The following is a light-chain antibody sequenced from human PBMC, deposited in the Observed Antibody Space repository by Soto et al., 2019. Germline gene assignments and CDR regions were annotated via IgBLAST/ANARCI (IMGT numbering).Light chain of an antibody. Sequence: QSVLTQPPSVSGAPGQRVTISCTGSNSNIGAGYDVHWYQQFPGTAPKLLIYGNINRTSGVPDRFSGSKSGPSASLAITGLQAEDEADYYCQSYDSRLSNYVFGTGTKLTVL. CDR2: GNI. CDR3: QSYDSRLSNYV. J-gene: IGLJ1*01. CDR1: NSNIGAGYD. V-gene: IGLV1-40*01.